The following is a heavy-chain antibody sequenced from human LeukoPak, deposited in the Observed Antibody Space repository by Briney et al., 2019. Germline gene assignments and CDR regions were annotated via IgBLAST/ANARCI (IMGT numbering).Heavy chain of an antibody. CDR2: IYYSGST. Sequence: TSETLSLTCSVSGDSISNSNYYWAWIRQPPGKGLEWIGSIYYSGSTYYNPSLRTRVTLSVDTSKKQFSLKLSSVTAADTAVYYCARIGVVPAAMGLDYYYYMDVWGKGTTVTVSS. J-gene: IGHJ6*03. V-gene: IGHV4-39*07. D-gene: IGHD2-2*01. CDR3: ARIGVVPAAMGLDYYYYMDV. CDR1: GDSISNSNYY.